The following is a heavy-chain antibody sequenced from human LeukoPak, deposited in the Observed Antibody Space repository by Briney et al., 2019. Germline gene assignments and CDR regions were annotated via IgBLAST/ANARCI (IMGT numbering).Heavy chain of an antibody. V-gene: IGHV3-23*01. CDR1: GFTFSTYG. CDR3: ARVANQGYLVD. Sequence: GGTLRLSCAASGFTFSTYGMSWVRQAPGKGLEWVSAISSSGGSTYYADSVKGRFTISRDNSKNTLYLQMNSLRAEDTAVYYCARVANQGYLVDWGQGTLVTVSS. J-gene: IGHJ4*02. CDR2: ISSSGGST. D-gene: IGHD2-2*01.